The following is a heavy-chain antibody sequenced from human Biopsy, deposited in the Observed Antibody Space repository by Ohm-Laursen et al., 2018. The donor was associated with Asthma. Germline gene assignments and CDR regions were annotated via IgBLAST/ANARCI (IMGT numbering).Heavy chain of an antibody. CDR2: ISKDASTQ. V-gene: IGHV3-30*06. D-gene: IGHD1-1*01. J-gene: IGHJ3*02. CDR1: GFTFGSYG. Sequence: SLRLSCTASGFTFGSYGLHWVRRAPGKGLEWVGVISKDASTQDYADSVKGRFTMARDNSKNTLDLQMNSLREEDTAVYYCVRDGTDDAFDIWGQGTVVSVSS. CDR3: VRDGTDDAFDI.